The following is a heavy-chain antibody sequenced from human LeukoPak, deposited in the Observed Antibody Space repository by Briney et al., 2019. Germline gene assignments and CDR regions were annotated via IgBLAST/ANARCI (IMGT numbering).Heavy chain of an antibody. J-gene: IGHJ4*01. CDR2: ISYTGSI. D-gene: IGHD3-22*01. CDR3: ATTWYYDSRGYLFDD. CDR1: GDSITNYY. V-gene: IGHV4-59*01. Sequence: SETLSLTCTVSGDSITNYYWSWIRQPPGKGLEWIGYISYTGSINYNPSLKSRVTISVDMSKNQFSLSMTSVTAADTAVYFCATTWYYDSRGYLFDDWGHGTLVTVSS.